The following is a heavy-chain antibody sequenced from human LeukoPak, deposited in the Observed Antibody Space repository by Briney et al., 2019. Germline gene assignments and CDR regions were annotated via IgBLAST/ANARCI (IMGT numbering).Heavy chain of an antibody. Sequence: SVKVSCKASGGTFSSYAISWVRQAPGQGLEWTGRIIPILGIANYAQKFQGRVTITADKSTSTAYMELSSLRSEDTAVYYCARDWASAEYFQHWGQGTLVTVSS. D-gene: IGHD3-16*01. CDR2: IIPILGIA. J-gene: IGHJ1*01. V-gene: IGHV1-69*04. CDR3: ARDWASAEYFQH. CDR1: GGTFSSYA.